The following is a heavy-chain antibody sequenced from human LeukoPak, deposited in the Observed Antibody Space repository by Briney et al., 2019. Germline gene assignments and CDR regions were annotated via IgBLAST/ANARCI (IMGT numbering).Heavy chain of an antibody. CDR2: ISGNGNNI. D-gene: IGHD3-3*01. CDR1: GFTFEDYA. J-gene: IGHJ4*02. Sequence: GGSLRLSCAASGFTFEDYAMQWVRQGPGKGLEWVSLISGNGNNIYYADSVKGRFTISRDNSKNSLYLQMNSLRTEDTALYYCAKDLPQYYDFWSGYYGGFDYWGQGTLVTVSS. CDR3: AKDLPQYYDFWSGYYGGFDY. V-gene: IGHV3-43*02.